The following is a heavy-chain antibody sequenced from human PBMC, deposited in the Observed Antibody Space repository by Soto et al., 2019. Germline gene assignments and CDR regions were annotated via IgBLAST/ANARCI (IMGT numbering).Heavy chain of an antibody. D-gene: IGHD3-3*01. CDR1: GGSIISNYW. J-gene: IGHJ4*02. Sequence: SETLSLTCAGSGGSIISNYWWAWIRQSPGEGLVWIGSIYHSGTTYYNPSLESRVIISVDTSESRFALRLTSVTAADSAVYYCASTDNVGYYPYLGQGTLVTVSS. CDR2: IYHSGTT. V-gene: IGHV4-38-2*01. CDR3: ASTDNVGYYPY.